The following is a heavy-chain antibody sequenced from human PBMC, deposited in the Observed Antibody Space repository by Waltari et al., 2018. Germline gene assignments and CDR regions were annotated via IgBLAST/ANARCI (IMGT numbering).Heavy chain of an antibody. J-gene: IGHJ4*02. D-gene: IGHD1-26*01. V-gene: IGHV3-53*01. CDR1: GFSVRYNY. Sequence: ELVLVQSGGGDVQPGGSLRLSCVSSGFSVRYNYMTWVLQAAGKGPEDFSVIFADGTTLYARSVKGRFTISRDSSKNTVFLQMHSLGVDDTAVYYCARDSGAGGPFFLWGQGDLVTVSS. CDR3: ARDSGAGGPFFL. CDR2: IFADGTT.